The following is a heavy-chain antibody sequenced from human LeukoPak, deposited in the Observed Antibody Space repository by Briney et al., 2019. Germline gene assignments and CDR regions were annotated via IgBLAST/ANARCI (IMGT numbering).Heavy chain of an antibody. CDR3: AKGFSIVVVPAAMSY. J-gene: IGHJ4*02. D-gene: IGHD2-2*01. CDR1: GFTFSNYA. V-gene: IGHV3-23*01. CDR2: ISGGGGRT. Sequence: GGSLRLSCAASGFTFSNYAMTWVRQAPGKGLEWVSGISGGGGRTYYADSVKGRFTISRDNSKNTLYLQMNSLRAEDTAVYYCAKGFSIVVVPAAMSYWGQGTLVTVSS.